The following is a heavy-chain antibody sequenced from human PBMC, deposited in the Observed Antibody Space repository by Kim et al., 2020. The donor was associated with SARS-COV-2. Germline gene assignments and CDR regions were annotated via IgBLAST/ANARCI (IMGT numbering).Heavy chain of an antibody. D-gene: IGHD2-2*01. V-gene: IGHV4-34*01. CDR3: ASASAAAHDY. CDR2: INHSGST. CDR1: GGSFSGYY. J-gene: IGHJ4*02. Sequence: SETLSLTCAVYGGSFSGYYWSWIRQPPGKGLEWIGEINHSGSTNYNPSLKSRVTISVDTSKNQFSLKLSSVTAADTAVYYCASASAAAHDYWGQGTLVTV.